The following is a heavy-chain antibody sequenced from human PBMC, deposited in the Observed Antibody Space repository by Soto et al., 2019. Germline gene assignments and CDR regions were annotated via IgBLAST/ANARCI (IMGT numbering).Heavy chain of an antibody. J-gene: IGHJ5*02. CDR3: ARDLGYCSGGSCYSEWFDP. D-gene: IGHD2-15*01. Sequence: QVHLQESGPGLVKPSGTLSLTCAVSSGSISSSNWWSWVRQPPGKGLEWIGEIYHSGSTNYNRSLKRRVTKSVDKSKNQFSLKLSSVTAADTAVYYCARDLGYCSGGSCYSEWFDPWGQGTLVTVSS. CDR1: SGSISSSNW. CDR2: IYHSGST. V-gene: IGHV4-4*02.